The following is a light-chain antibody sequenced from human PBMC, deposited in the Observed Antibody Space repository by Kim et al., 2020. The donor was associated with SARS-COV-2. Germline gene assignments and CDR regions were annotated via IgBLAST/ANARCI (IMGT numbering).Light chain of an antibody. CDR1: QSVSSNY. J-gene: IGKJ1*01. Sequence: EIVLTQSPGTLSLYPGERATLSCRASQSVSSNYLAWYQQKPGQAPRLLIYGASSRATGIPDRFSGSGSGTDFTLTITRLEPEDFAVYYCQQYSSSPATFGQGTKVEVK. CDR2: GAS. CDR3: QQYSSSPAT. V-gene: IGKV3-20*01.